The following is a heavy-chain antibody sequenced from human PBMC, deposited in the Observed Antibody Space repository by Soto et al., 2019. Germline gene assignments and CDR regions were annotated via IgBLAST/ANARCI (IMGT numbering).Heavy chain of an antibody. D-gene: IGHD6-19*01. J-gene: IGHJ6*02. CDR1: GFTLSPYW. CDR2: INPDGSST. CDR3: GRGGSDSPRGMDV. Sequence: GGSLRLSCAASGFTLSPYWMHWVRQVPGKGLVWVSRINPDGSSTDYADSVKGRFTISRDNAKNTLYLQMNSLRAEDTAVYYCGRGGSDSPRGMDVWGQGTTVTVSS. V-gene: IGHV3-74*01.